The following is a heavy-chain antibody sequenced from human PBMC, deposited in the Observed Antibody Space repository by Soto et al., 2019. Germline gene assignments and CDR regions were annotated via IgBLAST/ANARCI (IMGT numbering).Heavy chain of an antibody. D-gene: IGHD4-17*01. CDR1: GGSISSGDYY. V-gene: IGHV4-30-4*01. Sequence: QVQLQESGPGLVKPSQTLSLTCTVSGGSISSGDYYWSWIRQPPGKGLEWIGYIYYSGSTYYNPSHMSRVTISVDTYKIHFSLKLSSVTAADPAVYYCARERGPTVTTYYYGMDVWGQGTTVTVSS. CDR2: IYYSGST. J-gene: IGHJ6*02. CDR3: ARERGPTVTTYYYGMDV.